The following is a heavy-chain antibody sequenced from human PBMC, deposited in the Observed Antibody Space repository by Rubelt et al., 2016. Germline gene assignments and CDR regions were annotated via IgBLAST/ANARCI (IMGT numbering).Heavy chain of an antibody. CDR3: ARQGQFAYYYFDL. CDR2: IYHSGST. Sequence: GDIYHSGSTNYNPSLKSRVTISVDTSKNQFSLNLSSVTAADTAVYYCARQGQFAYYYFDLWGRGTLVTVSS. D-gene: IGHD1-26*01. V-gene: IGHV4-59*08. J-gene: IGHJ2*01.